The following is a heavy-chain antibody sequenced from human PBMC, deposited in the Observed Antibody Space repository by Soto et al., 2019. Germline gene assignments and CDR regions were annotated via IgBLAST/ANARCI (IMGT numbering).Heavy chain of an antibody. D-gene: IGHD3-3*01. V-gene: IGHV3-48*03. CDR1: GFTFSSYS. CDR2: IFTTGTTI. CDR3: AGGSPGRFLEWLQRPNWFDP. J-gene: IGHJ5*02. Sequence: GGSLRLSCVASGFTFSSYSMVWVRQAPGKGLEWVSYIFTTGTTIYYADSVKGRFTVSRDNAKNSVFLLLNSLRAEDTAVYYCAGGSPGRFLEWLQRPNWFDPWGQGTLVTVSS.